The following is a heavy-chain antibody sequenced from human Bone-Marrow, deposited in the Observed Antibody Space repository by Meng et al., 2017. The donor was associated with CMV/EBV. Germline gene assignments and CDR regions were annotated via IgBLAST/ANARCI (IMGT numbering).Heavy chain of an antibody. D-gene: IGHD6-6*01. CDR2: INHSGST. Sequence: SQTLSLTCAVYGGSFSGYYWSWIRQPPGKGLEWIGEINHSGSTNHNPSLKSRVTISVDTSKNQFSLKLSSVTAADTAVYYCAREVSSSYNWFDPWGQGTLVTVSS. J-gene: IGHJ5*02. V-gene: IGHV4-34*01. CDR1: GGSFSGYY. CDR3: AREVSSSYNWFDP.